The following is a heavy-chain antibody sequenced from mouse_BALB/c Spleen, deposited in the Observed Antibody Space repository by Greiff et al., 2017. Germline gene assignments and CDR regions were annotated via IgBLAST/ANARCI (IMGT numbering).Heavy chain of an antibody. V-gene: IGHV1-14*01. D-gene: IGHD6-1*01. CDR2: INPYNDGT. CDR1: GYTFTSYV. CDR3: ARWASRYYWYFDV. Sequence: VQLKQSGPELVKPGASVKMSCKASGYTFTSYVMHWVKQKPGQGLEWIGYINPYNDGTKYNEKFKGKATLTSDKSSSTAYMELSSLTSEDSAVYYCARWASRYYWYFDVWGAGTTVTVSS. J-gene: IGHJ1*01.